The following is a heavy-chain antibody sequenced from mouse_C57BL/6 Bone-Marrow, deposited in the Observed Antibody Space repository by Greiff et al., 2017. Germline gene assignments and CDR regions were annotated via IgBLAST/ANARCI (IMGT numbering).Heavy chain of an antibody. D-gene: IGHD1-1*01. CDR3: ARELLVATNFDV. J-gene: IGHJ1*03. CDR1: GFTFSSYA. V-gene: IGHV5-4*01. Sequence: EVQLVESGGGLVKPGGSLKLSCAASGFTFSSYAMSWVRQTPEKRLEWVATISDGGSYTYYPDNVKGRFTISRDNAKNNLYLQMSHLKSEDTAMYYCARELLVATNFDVWGTGTTVTVSS. CDR2: ISDGGSYT.